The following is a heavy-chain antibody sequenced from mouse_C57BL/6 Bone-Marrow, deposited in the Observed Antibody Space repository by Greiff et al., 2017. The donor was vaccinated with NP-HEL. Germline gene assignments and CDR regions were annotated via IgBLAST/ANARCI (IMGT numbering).Heavy chain of an antibody. CDR2: IYPGSGST. Sequence: VQLQQPGVELVKPGASVKMSCKASGYTFTSYWITWVKQRPGQGLEWIGDIYPGSGSTNYNEKFKSKATLTVDTSSSTAYMQLSSLTSEDSAVYYCAREAFITTVVDYWGQGTTLTVSS. CDR1: GYTFTSYW. CDR3: AREAFITTVVDY. V-gene: IGHV1-55*01. D-gene: IGHD1-1*01. J-gene: IGHJ2*01.